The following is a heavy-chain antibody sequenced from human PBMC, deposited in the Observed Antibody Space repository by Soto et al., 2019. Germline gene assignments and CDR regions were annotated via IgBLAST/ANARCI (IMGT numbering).Heavy chain of an antibody. V-gene: IGHV3-7*01. Sequence: EVQLVESGGALVQPGGSLRPSCATSGFTFTHYWMNWVRQAPGKGLEWVANINIDGTEKYYGDSVKGRFTISRDNAKNSLYLQMDSLRDEDMAVYYCARNRGWEMLDYWGQGTLVTVSS. D-gene: IGHD6-19*01. CDR1: GFTFTHYW. CDR3: ARNRGWEMLDY. J-gene: IGHJ4*02. CDR2: INIDGTEK.